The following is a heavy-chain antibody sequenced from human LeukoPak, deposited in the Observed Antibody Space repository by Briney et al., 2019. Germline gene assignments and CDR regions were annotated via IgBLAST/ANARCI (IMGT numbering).Heavy chain of an antibody. CDR2: ISAYSGNT. CDR1: GYTFTSYG. CDR3: ARSTDYGGTVGLRSYYFDY. J-gene: IGHJ4*02. V-gene: IGHV1-18*01. Sequence: ASVKVSCKASGYTFTSYGISWVRQAPGQGLEWMGWISAYSGNTNYAQKLQGRVTMTTDTSTSTAYMELRSLRSDDTAVYYCARSTDYGGTVGLRSYYFDYWGQGTLVTVSS. D-gene: IGHD4-23*01.